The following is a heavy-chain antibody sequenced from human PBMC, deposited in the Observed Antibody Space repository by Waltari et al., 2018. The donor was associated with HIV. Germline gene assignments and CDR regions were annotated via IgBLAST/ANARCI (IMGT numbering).Heavy chain of an antibody. CDR1: GITFSRYA. CDR2: LSYDGTNK. J-gene: IGHJ6*02. Sequence: QVQLVESGGGVVQPGRSLRLSCAASGITFSRYAMQWVRQAPGKGLEWVAVLSYDGTNKDYADSVKGRFTIARDNSKNTLYLQMNSLRAEDTAVYYCARDLYYYDSSGYNYDYYYYGMDVWGQGTTVTVSS. D-gene: IGHD3-22*01. CDR3: ARDLYYYDSSGYNYDYYYYGMDV. V-gene: IGHV3-30-3*01.